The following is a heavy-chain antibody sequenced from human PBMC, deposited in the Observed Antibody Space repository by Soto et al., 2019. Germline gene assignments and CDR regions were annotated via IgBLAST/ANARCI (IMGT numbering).Heavy chain of an antibody. Sequence: EVQLLESGGGSVQPGGSLRLSCAASGFTFSSYAMHWVRRPPGKGLEWVSSISGSGGTAYYADSVKGRFSISRDSLVNTLYLEINSLRAEATAVYYCAKGRGQNWKFDYCGEGTLVPVSP. D-gene: IGHD1-1*01. V-gene: IGHV3-23*01. J-gene: IGHJ4*02. CDR1: GFTFSSYA. CDR2: ISGSGGTA. CDR3: AKGRGQNWKFDY.